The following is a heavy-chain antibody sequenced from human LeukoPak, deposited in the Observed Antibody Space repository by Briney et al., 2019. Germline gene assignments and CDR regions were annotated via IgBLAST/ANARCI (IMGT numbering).Heavy chain of an antibody. CDR2: IGTAGDT. CDR3: ARGCSGGSCYKGRGAFDI. CDR1: GFTFSSYD. D-gene: IGHD2-15*01. Sequence: LPGGSLRLSCAASGFTFSSYDMHWVRQATGKGLEWVSAIGTAGDTYYPGSVKGRFTISRENAKNSLYLQMNSLRAGDTAVYYCARGCSGGSCYKGRGAFDIWGQGTMVTVSS. J-gene: IGHJ3*02. V-gene: IGHV3-13*01.